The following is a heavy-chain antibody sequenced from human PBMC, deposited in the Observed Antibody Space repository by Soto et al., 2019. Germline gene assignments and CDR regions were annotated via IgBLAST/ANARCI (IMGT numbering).Heavy chain of an antibody. J-gene: IGHJ3*02. D-gene: IGHD2-2*01. CDR2: ISAYNGNT. V-gene: IGHV1-18*01. CDR3: ASASKSRGSNNAFDI. CDR1: GYTFTSYG. Sequence: QVQLVQSGAEVKKPGASVKVSCKASGYTFTSYGISWVRQAPGQGLEWMGWISAYNGNTNYAQKLQGRVTMTTDTAPSTAYMELRRLRSDDTAVYYCASASKSRGSNNAFDIWGQVTMVTVSS.